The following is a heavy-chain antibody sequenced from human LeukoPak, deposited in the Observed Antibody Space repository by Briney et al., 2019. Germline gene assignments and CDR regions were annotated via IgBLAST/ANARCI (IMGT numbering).Heavy chain of an antibody. CDR3: AKEDSPGWYGVDY. CDR1: GFTFTTYG. D-gene: IGHD6-19*01. CDR2: IFYDGSLK. Sequence: GRSLRLSCAASGFTFTTYGMHWVRQAPGKGLQWVAFIFYDGSLKYYGDSVKGRFSISRDNSKNTVSLQMNSLRAEDTAVYYCAKEDSPGWYGVDYWGQGTLVTVSS. V-gene: IGHV3-30*18. J-gene: IGHJ4*02.